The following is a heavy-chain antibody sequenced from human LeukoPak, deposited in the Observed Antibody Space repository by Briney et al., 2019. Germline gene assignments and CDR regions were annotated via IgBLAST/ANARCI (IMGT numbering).Heavy chain of an antibody. CDR2: IRYDGSNK. D-gene: IGHD5-18*01. CDR1: GFTFSSYG. Sequence: GGSLRLSCAASGFTFSSYGMHWVRQAPGKGLEWVAFIRYDGSNKYFADSVKGRFTISRDNSKNTLYLQMNSLRTEDTAVYYCAKDTSGYSYGYDAFDIWGQRTMVTVSS. J-gene: IGHJ3*02. V-gene: IGHV3-30*02. CDR3: AKDTSGYSYGYDAFDI.